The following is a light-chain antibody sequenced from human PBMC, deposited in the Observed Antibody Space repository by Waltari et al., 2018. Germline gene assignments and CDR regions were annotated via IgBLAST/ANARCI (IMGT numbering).Light chain of an antibody. CDR2: SNY. V-gene: IGLV1-44*01. Sequence: QSVLTQPPSASGTPGQRVTISCSGSRSKIGSTTVNWYQQLPGTAPKLLIYSNYQRPSGVPDRFSGSRSGTSASLAISGLQSEDEADYYCAAWDDGLSGRSWVFGGGTKLTVL. J-gene: IGLJ3*02. CDR3: AAWDDGLSGRSWV. CDR1: RSKIGSTT.